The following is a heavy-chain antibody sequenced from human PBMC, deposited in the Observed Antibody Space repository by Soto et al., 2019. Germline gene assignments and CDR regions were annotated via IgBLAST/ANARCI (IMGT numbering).Heavy chain of an antibody. D-gene: IGHD6-13*01. J-gene: IGHJ6*02. Sequence: PGGSLRLSCAASGFTFSSYWMSWVRQAPGKGLEWVAVISYDGSNKYYADSVKGRFTISRDNSKNTLYLQMNSLRAEDTAVYYCAKDLPYSSSWYGGGYYGMDVWGQGTTVTVSS. V-gene: IGHV3-30*18. CDR2: ISYDGSNK. CDR1: GFTFSSYW. CDR3: AKDLPYSSSWYGGGYYGMDV.